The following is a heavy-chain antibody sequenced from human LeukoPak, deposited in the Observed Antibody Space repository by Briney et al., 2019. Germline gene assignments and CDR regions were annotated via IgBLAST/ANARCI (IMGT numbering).Heavy chain of an antibody. V-gene: IGHV3-21*01. Sequence: GGSLRLSCAASGFTFSSYSMNWVRQAPGKGLEWVSSISSSSSYIYYADSVKGRFTISRDNAKNSLYLQMNSLRAEDTAVYYCARVDWNYLRAFDIWGQGTMVTVSS. CDR2: ISSSSSYI. D-gene: IGHD1-7*01. CDR1: GFTFSSYS. CDR3: ARVDWNYLRAFDI. J-gene: IGHJ3*02.